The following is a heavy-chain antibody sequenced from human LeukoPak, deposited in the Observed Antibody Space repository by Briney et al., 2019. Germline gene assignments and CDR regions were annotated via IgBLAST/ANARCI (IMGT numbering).Heavy chain of an antibody. D-gene: IGHD3-10*01. CDR3: ASRRGLLHFDY. CDR1: GGTFSSYA. J-gene: IGHJ4*02. V-gene: IGHV1-69*05. Sequence: SVKVSCKASGGTFSSYAISWVRQAPGQGLEWMGGIIPIFGTANYAQKFQGRVTITTDESTSTAYMELSSLRSDDTAVYYCASRRGLLHFDYWGQGTLVTVSS. CDR2: IIPIFGTA.